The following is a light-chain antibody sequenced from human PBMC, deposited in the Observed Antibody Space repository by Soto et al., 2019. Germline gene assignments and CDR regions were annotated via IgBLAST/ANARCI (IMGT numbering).Light chain of an antibody. J-gene: IGKJ1*01. CDR3: QQYDVHPKT. Sequence: DIQITQSPSTRSAAVGDRVTITCRASENIKNWLAWYQQTAGKAPKVLISDASRLEAGVPSRFSGSGSGTDFTLTITSLQTDDFGTYYCQQYDVHPKTFGQGTK. CDR2: DAS. V-gene: IGKV1-5*01. CDR1: ENIKNW.